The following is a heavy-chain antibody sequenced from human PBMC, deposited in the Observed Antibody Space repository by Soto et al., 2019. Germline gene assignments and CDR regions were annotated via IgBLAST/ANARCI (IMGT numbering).Heavy chain of an antibody. CDR1: GFTFSSYW. D-gene: IGHD6-6*01. J-gene: IGHJ6*02. V-gene: IGHV3-7*01. CDR2: ITEDGMEK. Sequence: GRSLTLSCAASGFTFSSYWMSWVRQAPGKGLEWVANITEDGMEKYYVDTVKGRFTISRDNDKNSLYLQMDSLRAKDTAVYYCARDKIAASPYAWGNIEPNYGMDDWGQGTTVTVSS. CDR3: ARDKIAASPYAWGNIEPNYGMDD.